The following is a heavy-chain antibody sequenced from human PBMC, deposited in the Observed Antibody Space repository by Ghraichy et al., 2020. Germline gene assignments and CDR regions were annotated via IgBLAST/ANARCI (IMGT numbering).Heavy chain of an antibody. CDR2: ISAYNGNT. CDR1: GYTFTSYG. D-gene: IGHD3-3*01. V-gene: IGHV1-18*01. CDR3: ARDREICGVVNAFDI. Sequence: ASVKVSCKASGYTFTSYGISWVRQAPGQGLEWMGWISAYNGNTNYAQKLQGRVTMTTDTSTSTAYMELRSLRSDDTAVYYCARDREICGVVNAFDIWGQGTMVAVSS. J-gene: IGHJ3*02.